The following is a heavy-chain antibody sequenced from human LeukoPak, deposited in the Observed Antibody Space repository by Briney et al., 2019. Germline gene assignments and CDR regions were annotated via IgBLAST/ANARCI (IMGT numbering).Heavy chain of an antibody. D-gene: IGHD6-13*01. Sequence: SETLSLTCTVSGGSISSSSYYWGWIRQPPGKGLEWIGSIYYSGSTYYNPSLKSRVTISVDTSKNQFSLKLSSVTAADTAVYYCARDLIAAAGTDAFDIWGQGTMVTVSS. CDR2: IYYSGST. CDR1: GGSISSSSYY. V-gene: IGHV4-39*07. J-gene: IGHJ3*02. CDR3: ARDLIAAAGTDAFDI.